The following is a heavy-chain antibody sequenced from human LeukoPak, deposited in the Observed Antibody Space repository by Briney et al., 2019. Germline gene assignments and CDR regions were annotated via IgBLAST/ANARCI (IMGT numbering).Heavy chain of an antibody. CDR3: AREANSGYSSGDDAFDI. CDR1: GFISTNAW. CDR2: INGEGRST. V-gene: IGHV3-74*01. Sequence: PGGSLRLSCAASGFISTNAWMSWVRQAPGKGLVWVSRINGEGRSTSHADSVKGRFTISRDNAKNTLYLQMNSLRAEDTAVYYCAREANSGYSSGDDAFDIWGQGTMVTVSS. D-gene: IGHD6-19*01. J-gene: IGHJ3*02.